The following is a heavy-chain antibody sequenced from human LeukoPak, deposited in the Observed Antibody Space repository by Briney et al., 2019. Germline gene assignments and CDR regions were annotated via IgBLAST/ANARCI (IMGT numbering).Heavy chain of an antibody. J-gene: IGHJ4*02. Sequence: PRGSLRHSCAPPGFTFTSYRLFSVRHAPGMGLWWVSRMNSDGGSTSYADSVKGRFSTSRDNATKTLYLQMNSLRAKDTAVYYCARGGPYSFNWYVDFWGQGTRVTVSS. D-gene: IGHD1-20*01. CDR2: MNSDGGST. CDR1: GFTFTSYR. V-gene: IGHV3-74*01. CDR3: ARGGPYSFNWYVDF.